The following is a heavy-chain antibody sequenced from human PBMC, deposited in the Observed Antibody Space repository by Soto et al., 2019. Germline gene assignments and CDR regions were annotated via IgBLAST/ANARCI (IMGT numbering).Heavy chain of an antibody. J-gene: IGHJ4*02. CDR1: EGTFNSYA. D-gene: IGHD6-13*01. V-gene: IGHV1-69*01. CDR2: IIPYYNTL. CDR3: ASGASRGYPYFFDS. Sequence: QAQVVQSGAEVRKPGSSVKLSCKASEGTFNSYAIAWVRQAPGQGLEWMGGIIPYYNTLNYAQKFQDRVTITADDSTSTVYMELSSLRSDDTAVDFCASGASRGYPYFFDSWAQGTLVTVSS.